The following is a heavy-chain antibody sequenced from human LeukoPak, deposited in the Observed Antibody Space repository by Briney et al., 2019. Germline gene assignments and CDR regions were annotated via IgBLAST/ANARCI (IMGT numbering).Heavy chain of an antibody. V-gene: IGHV4-34*01. J-gene: IGHJ4*02. Sequence: SETLSLTCAVYGGSFSGYYWSWIRQPPGKGLEWIGEINHSGSTNYNPSLKSRVTISVDTSKNQFSLKLSSVTAADTAVYYCARRRAGGDNYYFDYWGQGTLVTVSS. CDR1: GGSFSGYY. CDR2: INHSGST. D-gene: IGHD2-21*01. CDR3: ARRRAGGDNYYFDY.